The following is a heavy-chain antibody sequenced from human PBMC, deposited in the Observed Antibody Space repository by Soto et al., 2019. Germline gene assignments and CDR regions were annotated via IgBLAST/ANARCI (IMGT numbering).Heavy chain of an antibody. Sequence: QVQLVQSGAEVKKPGASVTVSCKASGYTFTTHYMHWVRQAPGQGLEWMGIINPSDGRTTYALKFQGRVSLTSDTSTNTVYMELSSLRSEDTAVYYSARAGENYGSGTFSPPLRYYFNSWGQGNLVTVSS. V-gene: IGHV1-46*01. CDR2: INPSDGRT. CDR3: ARAGENYGSGTFSPPLRYYFNS. J-gene: IGHJ4*02. D-gene: IGHD3-10*01. CDR1: GYTFTTHY.